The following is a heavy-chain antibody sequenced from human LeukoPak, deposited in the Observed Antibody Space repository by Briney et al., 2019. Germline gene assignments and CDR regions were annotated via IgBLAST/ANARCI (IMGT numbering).Heavy chain of an antibody. V-gene: IGHV3-66*01. CDR3: AKDGYYYDSSGYYDGGSFDY. CDR1: GFTVSSNY. Sequence: GGSLRLSCAASGFTVSSNYMSWVRQAPGKGLEWVSVIYSGGSTYYADSVKGRFTISRDNSKNTLYLQMNSLRAEDTAEYYCAKDGYYYDSSGYYDGGSFDYWGQGTLVTVSS. J-gene: IGHJ4*02. D-gene: IGHD3-22*01. CDR2: IYSGGST.